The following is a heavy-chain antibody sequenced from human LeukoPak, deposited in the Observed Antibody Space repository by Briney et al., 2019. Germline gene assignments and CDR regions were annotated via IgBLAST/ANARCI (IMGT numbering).Heavy chain of an antibody. V-gene: IGHV3-23*01. D-gene: IGHD6-19*01. CDR1: GFTFSSYA. CDR3: EKSYSTAWYSFDY. Sequence: PGGSLRLSCAASGFTFSSYAMNWVRQAPGKGLEWVSTICGSGGYTYYADSVKGRFTISRDSSKNTLCLQMNSLRVEDTAVYYCEKSYSTAWYSFDYWGQGTLVTVSS. J-gene: IGHJ4*02. CDR2: ICGSGGYT.